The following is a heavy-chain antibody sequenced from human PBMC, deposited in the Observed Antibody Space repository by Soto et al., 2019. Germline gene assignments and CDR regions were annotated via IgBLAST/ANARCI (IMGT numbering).Heavy chain of an antibody. CDR1: SGSISSYY. D-gene: IGHD2-2*01. CDR3: ARVVRFCSSPSCRGRNWFDP. V-gene: IGHV4-4*07. CDR2: IYSSGST. J-gene: IGHJ5*02. Sequence: SETLSLTCTVSSGSISSYYWSWIRQPAGKGLEWIGRIYSSGSTDYNPSLKSRITISMDTSKNQFSLRLTSVTAADTAEYHCARVVRFCSSPSCRGRNWFDPWGQGTRVTVSS.